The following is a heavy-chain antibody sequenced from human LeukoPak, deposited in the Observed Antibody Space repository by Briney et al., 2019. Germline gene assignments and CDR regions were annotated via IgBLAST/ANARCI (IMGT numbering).Heavy chain of an antibody. CDR3: ARVCGYITIFPEPYFDY. D-gene: IGHD3-3*01. Sequence: SETLSLTCTVSGGSISSSSYYWGWIRQPPGKGLEWIGSIYYSGSTYYNPSLKSRVTISVDTSKNQFSLKLSSVTAADTAVYYCARVCGYITIFPEPYFDYWGQGTLVTVSS. V-gene: IGHV4-39*01. J-gene: IGHJ4*02. CDR1: GGSISSSSYY. CDR2: IYYSGST.